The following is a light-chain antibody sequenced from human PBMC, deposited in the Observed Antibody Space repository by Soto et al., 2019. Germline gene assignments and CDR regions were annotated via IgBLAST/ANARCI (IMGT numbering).Light chain of an antibody. V-gene: IGKV1-39*01. CDR2: AAS. CDR1: QSISTS. Sequence: DIQMTQSPSSLSASVGDRVTITCRASQSISTSLNWYQQKPGKAPMLLIYAASSLQSGVPSRFSGSGSGTYFTLTISSLQPEDFATYYCHQSYITPITFGQGTRLQIK. CDR3: HQSYITPIT. J-gene: IGKJ5*01.